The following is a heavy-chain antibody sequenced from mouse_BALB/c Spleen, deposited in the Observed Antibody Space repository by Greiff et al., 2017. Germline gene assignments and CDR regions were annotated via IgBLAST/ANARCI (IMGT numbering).Heavy chain of an antibody. CDR1: GYTFSSYW. CDR2: ILPGSGST. V-gene: IGHV1-9*01. J-gene: IGHJ1*01. Sequence: QVQLQQSGTELMKPGASVKISCKATGYTFSSYWIEWVKQRPGHGLEWIGEILPGSGSTNYNEKFKGKATFTADTSSNTAYMQLSSLTSEDSAVYYCASPYYGYSYWYFDVWGAGTTVTVSS. D-gene: IGHD1-2*01. CDR3: ASPYYGYSYWYFDV.